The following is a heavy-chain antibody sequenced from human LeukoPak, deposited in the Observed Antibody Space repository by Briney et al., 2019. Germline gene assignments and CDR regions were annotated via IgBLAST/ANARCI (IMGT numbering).Heavy chain of an antibody. CDR3: VRDGDDFNFDS. V-gene: IGHV3-74*01. J-gene: IGHJ5*01. CDR1: GFTFRSYW. D-gene: IGHD7-27*01. Sequence: GGSLRLSCAASGFTFRSYWMHWVRQAPGKGLEWVSRVICDGSITNYADSVKGRFTISRDNAKNTLYLQMNSLRAEDTAVYFCVRDGDDFNFDSWGQGSLVTVSS. CDR2: VICDGSIT.